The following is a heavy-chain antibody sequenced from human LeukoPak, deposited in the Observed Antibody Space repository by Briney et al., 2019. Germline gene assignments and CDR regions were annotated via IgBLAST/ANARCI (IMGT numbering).Heavy chain of an antibody. D-gene: IGHD3-22*01. CDR2: INPNSGGT. CDR3: ARPTLSPYYHDSSADYDY. V-gene: IGHV1-2*02. J-gene: IGHJ4*02. Sequence: ASVKVSCKASGYTFTGYYMHWVRQAPGQGLEWMGWINPNSGGTNYAQKFQGRVTMTRDTSISTAYMELSRLRSDDTAVYYCARPTLSPYYHDSSADYDYWGQGTLVTVSS. CDR1: GYTFTGYY.